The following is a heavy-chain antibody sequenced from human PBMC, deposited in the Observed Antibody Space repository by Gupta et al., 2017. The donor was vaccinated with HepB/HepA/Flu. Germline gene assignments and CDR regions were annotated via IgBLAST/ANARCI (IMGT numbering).Heavy chain of an antibody. CDR1: GFTFRNAW. D-gene: IGHD3-10*01. V-gene: IGHV3-15*01. Sequence: EVQLVESGGGLVKPGDSLRLSCAASGFTFRNAWMSWVRQAPGKGLEWVGRIKSKTDGGTTDYAAPVKGRVTISRDDSKNTLYRQMNSLKTEETAVYDCTTSDYFGAGSDLWAPFDYGGQGTLVTVSS. CDR3: TTSDYFGAGSDLWAPFDY. CDR2: IKSKTDGGTT. J-gene: IGHJ4*02.